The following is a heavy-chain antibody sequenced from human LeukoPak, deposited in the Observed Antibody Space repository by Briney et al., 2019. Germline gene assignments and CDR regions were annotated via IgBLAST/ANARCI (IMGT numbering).Heavy chain of an antibody. CDR1: GGSISSYY. CDR2: TYYSGST. D-gene: IGHD6-6*01. V-gene: IGHV4-59*04. Sequence: SSETLSLTXTVSGGSISSYYWSWIRQTPGKGLEWLGYTYYSGSTYYNPSLKSRVTISVDTSKNQFSLKLSSVTAADTAVYYCARLVAARYYYYYYMDVWGKGTTVTVSS. CDR3: ARLVAARYYYYYYMDV. J-gene: IGHJ6*03.